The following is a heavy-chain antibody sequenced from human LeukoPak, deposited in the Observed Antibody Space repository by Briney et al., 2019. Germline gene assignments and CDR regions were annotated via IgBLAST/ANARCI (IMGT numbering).Heavy chain of an antibody. D-gene: IGHD3-22*01. J-gene: IGHJ4*02. CDR3: ARDYYDSSGPLGIDY. CDR2: IWYDGSNK. Sequence: PGGSLRLSCAASGFTFSSYGMHWVRQAPGKGLEWVAVIWYDGSNKYYADSVKGRFTTSRDNSKNTLYLQMNSLRAEDTAVYYCARDYYDSSGPLGIDYWGQGTLVTVSS. CDR1: GFTFSSYG. V-gene: IGHV3-33*01.